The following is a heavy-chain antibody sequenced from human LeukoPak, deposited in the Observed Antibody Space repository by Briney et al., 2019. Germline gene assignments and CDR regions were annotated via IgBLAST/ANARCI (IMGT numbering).Heavy chain of an antibody. J-gene: IGHJ6*03. V-gene: IGHV4-59*08. D-gene: IGHD2-15*01. Sequence: SETLSLTCTVSDGSISSYYWSWIRQPPGKGLEWIGYIHYSGSSAYIPSLKSRVTMSVDTSKNQFSLRLTSVTAADTALYYCARWYCSGDTCFLMDVWGKGTTVTVSS. CDR3: ARWYCSGDTCFLMDV. CDR2: IHYSGSS. CDR1: DGSISSYY.